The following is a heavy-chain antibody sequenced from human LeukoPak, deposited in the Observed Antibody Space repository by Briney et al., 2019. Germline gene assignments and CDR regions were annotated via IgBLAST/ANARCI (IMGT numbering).Heavy chain of an antibody. CDR3: ARTGYQDAPDY. D-gene: IGHD5-12*01. V-gene: IGHV3-64*01. Sequence: GSLRLSCAASGFPFSSYAMHWVRQAPGKGLEYVSAISSNGGSTSYANSVKGRFTISRDNAKNSLYLQMNSLRAEDTAVYYCARTGYQDAPDYWGQGTLVTVSS. CDR2: ISSNGGST. J-gene: IGHJ4*02. CDR1: GFPFSSYA.